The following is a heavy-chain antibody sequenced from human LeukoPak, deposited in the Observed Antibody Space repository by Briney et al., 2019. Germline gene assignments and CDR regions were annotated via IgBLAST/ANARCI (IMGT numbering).Heavy chain of an antibody. CDR2: IYYSGST. CDR3: ATSGWYLLPGVY. V-gene: IGHV4-59*05. Sequence: SETLSLTCTVSGGSISSYYWSWIRQPPGKGLEWIGSIYYSGSTYYNPSLESRVTISVDTSKNQFPLKLSSVTAADTAVYYCATSGWYLLPGVYWGQGTLVTVSS. D-gene: IGHD6-19*01. CDR1: GGSISSYY. J-gene: IGHJ4*02.